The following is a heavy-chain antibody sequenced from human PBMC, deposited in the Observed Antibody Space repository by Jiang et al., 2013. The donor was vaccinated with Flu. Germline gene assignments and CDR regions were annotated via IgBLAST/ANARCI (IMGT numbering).Heavy chain of an antibody. D-gene: IGHD6-19*01. V-gene: IGHV4-59*01. J-gene: IGHJ4*02. Sequence: LLKPSETLSLTCTVSVGSIRTYYWSWIRQPPGRDWSGLDISIIVGSTNYNPSLKSRVTISVDTSKNQFSLKLSSVTAADTAVYYCARVGSGWFDYWGQGTLVTVSS. CDR2: SIIVGST. CDR3: ARVGSGWFDY. CDR1: VGSIRTYY.